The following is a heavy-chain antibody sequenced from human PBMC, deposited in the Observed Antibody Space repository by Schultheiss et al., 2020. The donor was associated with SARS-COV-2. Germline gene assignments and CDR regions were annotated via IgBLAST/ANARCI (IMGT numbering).Heavy chain of an antibody. J-gene: IGHJ4*02. V-gene: IGHV3-30*01. Sequence: GESLKISCAASGFSFSTYAMHWVRQAPGKGLEWVAVISYDGRNKYYADSVKGRFTISRDNSKNTLYLQMNSLRAEDTAVYYCARARVVPAAISYFDYWGQGTLVTVSS. CDR1: GFSFSTYA. CDR3: ARARVVPAAISYFDY. D-gene: IGHD2-2*01. CDR2: ISYDGRNK.